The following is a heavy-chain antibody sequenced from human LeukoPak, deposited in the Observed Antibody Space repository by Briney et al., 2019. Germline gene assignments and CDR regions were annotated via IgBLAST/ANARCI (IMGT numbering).Heavy chain of an antibody. CDR2: IYSGGST. Sequence: GGSLRLSCAASGFALSSYAMNWVRQAPGKGLEWVSVIYSGGSTYYADSVKGRFTISRDNSKNTLYLQMNSLRAEDTAVYYCAGTYYYDKGAFDIWGQGTMVTVSS. CDR1: GFALSSYA. CDR3: AGTYYYDKGAFDI. D-gene: IGHD3-22*01. J-gene: IGHJ3*02. V-gene: IGHV3-53*01.